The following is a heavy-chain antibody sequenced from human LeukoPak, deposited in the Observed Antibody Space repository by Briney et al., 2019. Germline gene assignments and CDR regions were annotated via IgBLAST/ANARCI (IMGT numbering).Heavy chain of an antibody. J-gene: IGHJ6*04. CDR1: GYIFKSYG. Sequence: GASVKVSCKASGYIFKSYGANWVRQAPGQGLEWVGWISGFNGQTDYGQRFQGRVTMTRDTSTSTAYMELRSLRSEDTAVYYCARSGILVTGVRMDVWGKGTTVIVSS. CDR3: ARSGILVTGVRMDV. CDR2: ISGFNGQT. D-gene: IGHD2-8*02. V-gene: IGHV1-18*01.